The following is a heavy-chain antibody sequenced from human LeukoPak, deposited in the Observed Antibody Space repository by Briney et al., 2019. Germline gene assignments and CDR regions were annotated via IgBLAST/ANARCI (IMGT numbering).Heavy chain of an antibody. CDR3: AKDQEDTMIVVDKNSFDY. J-gene: IGHJ4*02. D-gene: IGHD3-22*01. Sequence: PGRSLRLSCAASGFAFSSYGMHWVRQAPGKGLEWVAVISYDGSNKYYADSVKGRFTISRDNSKNTLYQQMNSLRAEDTAVYYCAKDQEDTMIVVDKNSFDYWGQGTLVTVSS. CDR1: GFAFSSYG. V-gene: IGHV3-30*18. CDR2: ISYDGSNK.